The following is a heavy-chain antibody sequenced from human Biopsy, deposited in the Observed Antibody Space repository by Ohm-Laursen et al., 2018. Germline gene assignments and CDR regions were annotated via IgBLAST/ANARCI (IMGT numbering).Heavy chain of an antibody. Sequence: SVKVSCKPSGGTLSNYAINWVRQAPGQGLEWMGGIIPIFDTANYAQKFQVRVTITADKSTFTAYMELSSLRAEDTAVYYCASDLLGREGYWGGRNCQIAYWGQGTLVTVSS. CDR3: ASDLLGREGYWGGRNCQIAY. D-gene: IGHD2-15*01. CDR1: GGTLSNYA. V-gene: IGHV1-69*06. J-gene: IGHJ4*02. CDR2: IIPIFDTA.